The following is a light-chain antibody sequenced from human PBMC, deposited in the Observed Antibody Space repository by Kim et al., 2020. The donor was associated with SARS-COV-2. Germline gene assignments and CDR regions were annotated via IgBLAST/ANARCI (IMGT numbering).Light chain of an antibody. CDR1: NIGSKS. CDR2: YDS. Sequence: SYELTQPPSVSVAPGKTARITCGGNNIGSKSVHWYQQKPGQAPVLVIYYDSDRPSGIPERFSGSNSGNTATLTISRVEAGDEADYYCQGWDSGSDHRGVFGGGTQLTVL. CDR3: QGWDSGSDHRGV. V-gene: IGLV3-21*04. J-gene: IGLJ3*02.